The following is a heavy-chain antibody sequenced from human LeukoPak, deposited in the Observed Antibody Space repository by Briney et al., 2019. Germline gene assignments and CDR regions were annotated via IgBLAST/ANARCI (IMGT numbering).Heavy chain of an antibody. CDR2: IGSDSHYI. D-gene: IGHD3-3*01. Sequence: MAGGSLRLSCAASGFTFSIYAMAWVRQAPGKGLEWVSSIGSDSHYIYYADSVKGRFTISRDNSKNSLYLQMNSLRTEDTALYYCAKVEVYDFWSGYYWFDYWGQGTLVTVSS. CDR3: AKVEVYDFWSGYYWFDY. V-gene: IGHV3-21*04. J-gene: IGHJ4*02. CDR1: GFTFSIYA.